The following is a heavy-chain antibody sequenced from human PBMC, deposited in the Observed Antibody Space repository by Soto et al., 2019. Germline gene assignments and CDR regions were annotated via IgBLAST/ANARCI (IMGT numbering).Heavy chain of an antibody. V-gene: IGHV3-11*05. D-gene: IGHD3-16*01. CDR3: AGYLGPPVTANERKRAFDY. CDR1: GFSFSDYN. J-gene: IGHJ4*02. Sequence: QVQLVESGGGLVEPGGSLRLSCAASGFSFSDYNMNWVRQAPGKGLEWISYIGTSGRDTTYADSVKGRFTISRDSAKNSLYLQMNNLRPEDTAVYYCAGYLGPPVTANERKRAFDYWGQGTLVTVS. CDR2: IGTSGRDT.